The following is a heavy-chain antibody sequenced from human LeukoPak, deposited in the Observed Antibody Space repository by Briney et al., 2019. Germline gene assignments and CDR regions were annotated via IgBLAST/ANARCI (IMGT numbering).Heavy chain of an antibody. Sequence: GGSLRLSCAASGSTFSSYAMSWVRQAPGKGLEWVSAISGSGGSTYYADPVKGRFTISRDNSKNTLYLQMNSLRAEDTAVYYCAKAQLGARGFDPWGQGTLVTVSS. CDR1: GSTFSSYA. CDR3: AKAQLGARGFDP. D-gene: IGHD1-26*01. J-gene: IGHJ5*02. V-gene: IGHV3-23*01. CDR2: ISGSGGST.